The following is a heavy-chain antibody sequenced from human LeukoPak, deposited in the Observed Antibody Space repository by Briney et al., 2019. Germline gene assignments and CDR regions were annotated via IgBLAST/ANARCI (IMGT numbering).Heavy chain of an antibody. CDR2: IYHSGST. Sequence: SETLSLTCTVSGYSISSGYYWGWIRQPPGKGLEWIGSIYHSGSTYYNPSLKSRVTISVDTSKNQFSLKLSSVTAADTAVYYCARGRDGYHFDYCGQGTLVTVSS. V-gene: IGHV4-38-2*02. J-gene: IGHJ4*02. CDR1: GYSISSGYY. CDR3: ARGRDGYHFDY. D-gene: IGHD5-24*01.